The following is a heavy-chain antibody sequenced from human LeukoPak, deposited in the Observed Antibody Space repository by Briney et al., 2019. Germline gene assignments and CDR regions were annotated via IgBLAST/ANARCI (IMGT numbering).Heavy chain of an antibody. D-gene: IGHD5-18*01. J-gene: IGHJ4*02. V-gene: IGHV1-2*02. Sequence: ASVKVSCKASGYSFTGYHMHWVRQAPGQGLEWMGWINPNSGDTKYAQRFQGRVTMTRDTSLTTAYMELSTLTSDDTAVYYCATSGYNFDYWGQGTLVTVSS. CDR2: INPNSGDT. CDR1: GYSFTGYH. CDR3: ATSGYNFDY.